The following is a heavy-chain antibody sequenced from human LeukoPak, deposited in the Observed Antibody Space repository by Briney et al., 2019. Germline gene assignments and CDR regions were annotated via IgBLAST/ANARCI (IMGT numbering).Heavy chain of an antibody. CDR1: GGSISSGGYY. V-gene: IGHV4-30-2*01. D-gene: IGHD6-13*01. CDR3: ASGDIAAADY. J-gene: IGHJ4*02. CDR2: IYHSGST. Sequence: SETLSLACTVSGGSISSGGYYWSWVRQPPGKGLEWIGYIYHSGSTYYNPSLKSRVTISVDRSKNQFSLKLSSVTAADTAVYYCASGDIAAADYWGQGTLVTVSS.